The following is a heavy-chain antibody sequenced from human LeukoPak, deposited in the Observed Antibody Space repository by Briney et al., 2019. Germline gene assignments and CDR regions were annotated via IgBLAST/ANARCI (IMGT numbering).Heavy chain of an antibody. D-gene: IGHD3-10*01. Sequence: GGSLRLSCAASGFTFSGYSMNWVRQAPGKGLEWVSHISSGSSTIYYADSVKGRFTISRDNAKNSLYLQMNSLRAEDTAVYYCAKDRLITMVRGASWFDPWGQGTLVTVSS. V-gene: IGHV3-48*01. CDR2: ISSGSSTI. J-gene: IGHJ5*02. CDR3: AKDRLITMVRGASWFDP. CDR1: GFTFSGYS.